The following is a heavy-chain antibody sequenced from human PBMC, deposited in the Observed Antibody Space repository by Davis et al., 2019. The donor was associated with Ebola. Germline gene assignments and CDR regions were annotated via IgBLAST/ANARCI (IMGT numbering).Heavy chain of an antibody. Sequence: PGGSLRLSCAASGFTFSSYAMHWVRQAPGKGLDWVAVISFDESTKYYGDSVKGRFTISRDNTKNTLYLEMNSLRTEDAAVYYCAVSSTYFDYWGHGTLVTVSS. J-gene: IGHJ4*01. V-gene: IGHV3-30-3*01. D-gene: IGHD2-2*01. CDR1: GFTFSSYA. CDR2: ISFDESTK. CDR3: AVSSTYFDY.